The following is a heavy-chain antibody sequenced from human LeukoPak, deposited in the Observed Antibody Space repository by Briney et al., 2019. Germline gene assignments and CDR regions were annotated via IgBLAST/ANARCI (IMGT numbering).Heavy chain of an antibody. CDR2: IIPSTGLV. J-gene: IGHJ4*02. CDR1: GGSFSSYA. Sequence: ASVKVSCKASGGSFSSYAISWVRQAPGQGLEWMGRIIPSTGLVNYAQKFQGRVTITADKSTTTAYMEQSRLTSEDTAVYYCARVLYWGQGTLVTVSS. CDR3: ARVLY. V-gene: IGHV1-69*04.